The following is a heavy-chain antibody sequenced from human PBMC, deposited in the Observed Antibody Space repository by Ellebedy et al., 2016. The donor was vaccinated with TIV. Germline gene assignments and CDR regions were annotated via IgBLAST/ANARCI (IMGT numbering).Heavy chain of an antibody. V-gene: IGHV3-7*03. CDR3: ARARGGYDLDY. CDR1: GFTFSSYW. D-gene: IGHD5-12*01. J-gene: IGHJ4*02. CDR2: IKQDGSEK. Sequence: PGGSLRLSCAASGFTFSSYWMSWVRQAPGKGLEWVANIKQDGSEKYYVDSVKGRFTISRDNAKNSLYLQMNSLRGEDTAVYYCARARGGYDLDYWGQGTLITVSS.